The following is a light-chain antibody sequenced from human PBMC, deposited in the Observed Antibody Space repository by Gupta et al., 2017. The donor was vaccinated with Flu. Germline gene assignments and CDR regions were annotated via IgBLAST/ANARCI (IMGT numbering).Light chain of an antibody. CDR1: QSVADL. V-gene: IGKV1-5*03. CDR3: QQYKDYPRT. Sequence: DTLMTQSPSTLSASVGDRITMTCRASQSVADLVAWYQQRPGKAPQLLIYKGSRLQDGVPSRFSGLRSGTDFSLTISGLQPDDFATYYCQQYKDYPRTFGFGTRVEIK. CDR2: KGS. J-gene: IGKJ4*02.